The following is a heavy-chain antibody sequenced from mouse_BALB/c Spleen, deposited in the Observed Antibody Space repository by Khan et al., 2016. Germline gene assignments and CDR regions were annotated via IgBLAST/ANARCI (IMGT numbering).Heavy chain of an antibody. V-gene: IGHV8-12*01. J-gene: IGHJ3*01. CDR2: IYWDDDK. D-gene: IGHD2-3*01. CDR1: GFSLSTSGMG. CDR3: AADGSFAY. Sequence: QVTLKESGPGILQPSQTLSLTCSFSGFSLSTSGMGVSWIRQPSGKGLEWLAHIYWDDDKRYNPSLKSRLTISKDPSSNQVFLQLTSVDTADTATYYCAADGSFAYWGQGTLVTVSA.